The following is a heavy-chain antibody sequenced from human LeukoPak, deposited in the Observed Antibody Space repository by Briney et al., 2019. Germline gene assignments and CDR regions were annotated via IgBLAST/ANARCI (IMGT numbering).Heavy chain of an antibody. CDR3: ARGDSSGSKPLDAFDI. CDR1: GYTFTSYD. D-gene: IGHD3-22*01. J-gene: IGHJ3*02. CDR2: MNPNSGNT. Sequence: ASVKVSCKASGYTFTSYDINWVRQATGQGLEWMGWMNPNSGNTGYAQKLQGRVTMTRNTSISTAYMELSSLRSEDTAVYYCARGDSSGSKPLDAFDIWGQGTMVTVSS. V-gene: IGHV1-8*01.